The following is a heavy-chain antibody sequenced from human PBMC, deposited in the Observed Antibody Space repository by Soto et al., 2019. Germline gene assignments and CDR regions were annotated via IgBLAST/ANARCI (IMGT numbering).Heavy chain of an antibody. CDR1: GFTVTPYG. Sequence: QVQLVESGGGVVQPGRSLRLSCAAAGFTVTPYGMQWVRQAPGKGLEWVARLTHDGSRDFYADSVKGRFTISRDTSKNTLYLQMNSLRPEDTAVYYCASIADYWGQGTLVTVSS. D-gene: IGHD2-21*01. J-gene: IGHJ4*02. CDR3: ASIADY. V-gene: IGHV3-30*19. CDR2: LTHDGSRD.